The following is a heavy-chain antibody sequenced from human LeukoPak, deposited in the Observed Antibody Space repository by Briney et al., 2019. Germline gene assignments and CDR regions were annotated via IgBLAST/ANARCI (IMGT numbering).Heavy chain of an antibody. CDR2: IIPILGIA. V-gene: IGHV1-69*04. CDR3: ARDEGSGYDNY. J-gene: IGHJ4*02. CDR1: GGTFSSYA. Sequence: SVKVSCKASGGTFSSYAISWVGQAPGQGLEWMGRIIPILGIANYAQKFQGRVTITADKSTSTAYMELSSLRSEDTAVYYCARDEGSGYDNYWGQGTLVTVSS. D-gene: IGHD5-12*01.